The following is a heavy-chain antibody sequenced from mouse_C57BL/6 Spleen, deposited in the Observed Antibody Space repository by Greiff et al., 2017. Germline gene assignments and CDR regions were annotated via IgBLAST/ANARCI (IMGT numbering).Heavy chain of an antibody. CDR1: GFNIKDYY. J-gene: IGHJ4*01. D-gene: IGHD2-4*01. V-gene: IGHV14-2*01. Sequence: VQLQQSGAELVKPGASVKLSCTASGFNIKDYYMHWVKQRTEQGLEWIGRIDPEDGETKYAPTFQGTAPITADTSSNTAYLQLSSMTSEDTAVYYWARRGGYYDYDEGPEGMDYWGQGTSVTVSS. CDR2: IDPEDGET. CDR3: ARRGGYYDYDEGPEGMDY.